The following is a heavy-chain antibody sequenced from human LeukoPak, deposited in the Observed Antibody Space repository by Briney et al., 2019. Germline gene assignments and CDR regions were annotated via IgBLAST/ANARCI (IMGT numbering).Heavy chain of an antibody. CDR3: YDSSGRPFDY. V-gene: IGHV3-23*01. J-gene: IGHJ4*02. D-gene: IGHD3-22*01. CDR2: LSGSGDRT. Sequence: GGSLRLSCAASGFTFSSYPMHWVRQTPGKGLEWVSGLSGSGDRTFYADSVKGRFTISRDNSQNTLYLQMNSLRAEDTAVYYCYDSSGRPFDYWGQGTLVTVSS. CDR1: GFTFSSYP.